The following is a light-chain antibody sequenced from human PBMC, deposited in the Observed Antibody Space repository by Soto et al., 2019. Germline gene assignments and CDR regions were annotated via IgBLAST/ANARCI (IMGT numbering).Light chain of an antibody. J-gene: IGKJ3*01. CDR1: QGISSY. CDR3: QQLNSYPLT. CDR2: AAS. Sequence: DIQLTQSPSFLSASVGDRVTITCRASQGISSYLAWYQQKPGKAPKLLIYAASTLQSGVPSRFSGSGSGKEFTLTLSSLQPEDFATYYCQQLNSYPLTFGHGTKVDIK. V-gene: IGKV1-9*01.